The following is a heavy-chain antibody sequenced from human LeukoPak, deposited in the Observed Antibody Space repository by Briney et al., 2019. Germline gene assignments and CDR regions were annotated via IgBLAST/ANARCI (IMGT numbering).Heavy chain of an antibody. Sequence: PSETLSLTCTVSGYSISSGYYWGWIRQPPGKGLEWSGSIYHIGSTFYNPSLKSRVTISVDTSKNQFSLKLNSVTAADTAVYYCARGHRIAAAGTGYYFDYWGQGTLVTVSS. J-gene: IGHJ4*02. CDR3: ARGHRIAAAGTGYYFDY. CDR1: GYSISSGYY. D-gene: IGHD6-13*01. V-gene: IGHV4-38-2*02. CDR2: IYHIGST.